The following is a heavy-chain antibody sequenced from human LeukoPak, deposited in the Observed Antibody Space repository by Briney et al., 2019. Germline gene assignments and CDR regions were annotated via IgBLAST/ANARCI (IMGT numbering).Heavy chain of an antibody. D-gene: IGHD1-26*01. J-gene: IGHJ4*02. V-gene: IGHV4-34*01. CDR2: INHSGGT. CDR3: ARGLGARDY. Sequence: PSETLSLTCAVYGGSFSGYYWSWIRHPPGKGLEWIGEINHSGGTNYNPSLKSRVTISVDTSKTQFPLKLSSVTAADTAVYYCARGLGARDYWGQGTLVTVSS. CDR1: GGSFSGYY.